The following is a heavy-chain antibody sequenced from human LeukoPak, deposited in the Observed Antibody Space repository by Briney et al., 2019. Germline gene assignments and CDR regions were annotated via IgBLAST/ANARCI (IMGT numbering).Heavy chain of an antibody. Sequence: GGSLRLSCAASGFTFSSYSMNWVRQAPGKGLEWVSSISSSSSYIYYAGSVKGRFTISRDNAKNSLYLQMYSLRAEDTAVYYCARDLYSSSWNWFDPWGQGTLVTVSS. CDR3: ARDLYSSSWNWFDP. CDR2: ISSSSSYI. V-gene: IGHV3-21*01. J-gene: IGHJ5*02. CDR1: GFTFSSYS. D-gene: IGHD6-13*01.